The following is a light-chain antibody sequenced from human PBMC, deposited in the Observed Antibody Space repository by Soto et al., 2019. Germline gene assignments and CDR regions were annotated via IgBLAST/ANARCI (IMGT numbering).Light chain of an antibody. CDR2: LNSDGSH. V-gene: IGLV4-69*01. J-gene: IGLJ3*02. CDR3: QTWGTGIRV. Sequence: QLVLTQSPSASASLGASVKLTCTLSSGHSSYAIAWHQQQPEKGPRYLMKLNSDGSHSKGDGIPDRFSGSSSGAERYLTISSLHFEDEADYYCQTWGTGIRVFGGGTKLTVL. CDR1: SGHSSYA.